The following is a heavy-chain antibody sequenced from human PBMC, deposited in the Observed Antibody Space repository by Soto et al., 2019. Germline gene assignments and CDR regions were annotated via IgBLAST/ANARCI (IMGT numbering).Heavy chain of an antibody. J-gene: IGHJ6*02. CDR3: ATRGRSLGYYYGMDV. D-gene: IGHD3-10*01. CDR2: INAGNGNT. V-gene: IGHV1-3*01. CDR1: GYTFTSYA. Sequence: ASVKVSCKASGYTFTSYAMHWVRQAPGQRLEWMGWINAGNGNTKYSQKFQGRVTITRDTSASTAYMELSSLRSEDTAVYYCATRGRSLGYYYGMDVWGQGTTVTVFS.